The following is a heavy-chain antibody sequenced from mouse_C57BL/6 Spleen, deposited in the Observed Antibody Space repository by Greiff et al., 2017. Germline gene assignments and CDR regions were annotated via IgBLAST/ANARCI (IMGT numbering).Heavy chain of an antibody. CDR3: ARSPGDYGSSYAWFAY. V-gene: IGHV7-3*01. CDR2: IRNNANGYTT. D-gene: IGHD1-1*01. Sequence: EVQLQESGGGLVQPGGSLSLSCAASGFTFTGYYMSWVRQPPGKALEWLGFIRNNANGYTTDYNASVKGRFTISRDNSQIILYLQMNALRAEDSATYYCARSPGDYGSSYAWFAYWGQGTLVTVSA. J-gene: IGHJ3*01. CDR1: GFTFTGYY.